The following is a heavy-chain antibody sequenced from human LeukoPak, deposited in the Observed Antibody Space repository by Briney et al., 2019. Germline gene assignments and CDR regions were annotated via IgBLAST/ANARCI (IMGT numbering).Heavy chain of an antibody. Sequence: GGSLRLSCAASGFTLDAFAMHWVRQAPGKGLEWVSLIDKDGRKTYYADSVKGRFTISRDNSKNTLYMQMNSLRAEETAVYYCAKGFRSGTYPLDYWGQGTLVTVSS. V-gene: IGHV3-23*03. D-gene: IGHD3-10*01. CDR1: GFTLDAFA. CDR2: IDKDGRKT. CDR3: AKGFRSGTYPLDY. J-gene: IGHJ4*02.